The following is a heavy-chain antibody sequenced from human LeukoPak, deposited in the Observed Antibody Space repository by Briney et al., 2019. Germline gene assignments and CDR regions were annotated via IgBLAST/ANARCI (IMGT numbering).Heavy chain of an antibody. J-gene: IGHJ3*02. V-gene: IGHV3-21*01. CDR1: GFTFSSYS. CDR2: ISSSSSYI. Sequence: GGSLRLSCAASGFTFSSYSMNWVRQAPGKGLEWVSSISSSSSYIYYADSVKGRFTISRDNAKNSLYLQMNSLRAEDTAVYYCARTFSRGGSSVWDDAFYIWGQGTMVTVSS. CDR3: ARTFSRGGSSVWDDAFYI. D-gene: IGHD1-26*01.